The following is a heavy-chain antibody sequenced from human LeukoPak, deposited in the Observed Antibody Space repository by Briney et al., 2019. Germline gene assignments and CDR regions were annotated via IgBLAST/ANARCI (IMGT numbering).Heavy chain of an antibody. V-gene: IGHV1-69*02. CDR2: IIPILGIA. CDR3: ARVTAAAVNWFDP. Sequence: GASVTVSFRASGGTFSSYTISWVRQAPGQGLEWMGRIIPILGIANYAQKFQGRVTITADKSTSTAYMELSSLRSEDTAVYYCARVTAAAVNWFDPWGKGTLVTVSS. CDR1: GGTFSSYT. D-gene: IGHD6-13*01. J-gene: IGHJ5*02.